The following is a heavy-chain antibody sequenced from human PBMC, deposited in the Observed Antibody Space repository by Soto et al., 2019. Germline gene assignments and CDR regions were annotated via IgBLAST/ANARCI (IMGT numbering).Heavy chain of an antibody. CDR3: ARGYCSGGSCWACDP. CDR1: GGSISSGDYY. Sequence: PLTLTCTVSGGSISSGDYYWSWIRQPPGKGLEWIGYIYYSGNTYYNPSLKSRVTISVDTYTTHCSLTLTSVTAADTVVYYFARGYCSGGSCWACDPWGQGTRVT. D-gene: IGHD2-15*01. J-gene: IGHJ5*02. CDR2: IYYSGNT. V-gene: IGHV4-30-4*01.